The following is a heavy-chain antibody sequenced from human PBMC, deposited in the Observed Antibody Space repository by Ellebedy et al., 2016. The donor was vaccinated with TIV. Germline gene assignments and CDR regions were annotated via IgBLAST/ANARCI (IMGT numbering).Heavy chain of an antibody. J-gene: IGHJ3*02. CDR3: ARVRRTGSNGDGLDI. D-gene: IGHD4-11*01. CDR1: GFTFSSYS. Sequence: GGSLRLSCAASGFTFSSYSMNWVRQAPGKGLEWVALIWFDENNRFNADSVKGRFTISRDNSKNTLDLQMNSLRGEDTAVYYCARVRRTGSNGDGLDIWGQGTTVTVSS. V-gene: IGHV3-33*08. CDR2: IWFDENNR.